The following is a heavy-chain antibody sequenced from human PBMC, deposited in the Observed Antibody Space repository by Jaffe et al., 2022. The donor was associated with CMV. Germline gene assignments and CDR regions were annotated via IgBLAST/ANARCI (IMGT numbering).Heavy chain of an antibody. CDR3: ARANHDYGLLIYFDY. J-gene: IGHJ4*02. D-gene: IGHD4-17*01. V-gene: IGHV3-48*03. CDR2: ISSSGSTI. Sequence: EVQLVESGGGLVQPGGSLRLSCAASGFTFSSYEMNWVRQAPGKGLEWVSYISSSGSTIYYADSVKGRFTISRDNAKNSLYLQMNSLRAEDTAVYYCARANHDYGLLIYFDYWGQGTLVTVSS. CDR1: GFTFSSYE.